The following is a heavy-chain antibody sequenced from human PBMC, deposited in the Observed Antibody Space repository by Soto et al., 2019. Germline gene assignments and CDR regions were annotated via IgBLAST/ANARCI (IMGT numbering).Heavy chain of an antibody. Sequence: QVQLQESNPGLVKPSQTLSLTCTVSGGSISSSGYYWSWVRQHPVKVLKWIGYIYYIGRTYYNSYLKSRLSISIDTSKNHFSMKLSSVKAADTAVYYCVRGWAGKGNLDSWGQGPLVTVSS. V-gene: IGHV4-31*03. D-gene: IGHD1-1*01. CDR1: GGSISSSGYY. CDR3: VRGWAGKGNLDS. J-gene: IGHJ4*02. CDR2: IYYIGRT.